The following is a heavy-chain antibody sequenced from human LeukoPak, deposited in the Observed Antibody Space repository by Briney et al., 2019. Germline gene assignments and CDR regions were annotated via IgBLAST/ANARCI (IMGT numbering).Heavy chain of an antibody. CDR3: ARDEGYCSGGSCYTVDY. J-gene: IGHJ4*02. D-gene: IGHD2-15*01. Sequence: SGGSLRLSCPAFGFTFSNSWMAWVRQAPGKGLEWVANIKPDGSEKYYVDSVKGRFTISKDNAKNSLYLQMNSLRAEDTAVYYCARDEGYCSGGSCYTVDYWGQGTLVTVSS. CDR1: GFTFSNSW. CDR2: IKPDGSEK. V-gene: IGHV3-7*01.